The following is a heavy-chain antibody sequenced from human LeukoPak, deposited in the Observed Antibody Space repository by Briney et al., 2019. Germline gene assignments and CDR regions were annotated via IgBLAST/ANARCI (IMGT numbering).Heavy chain of an antibody. J-gene: IGHJ5*02. CDR3: AKDVVSSGWFSHLLDL. D-gene: IGHD6-19*01. Sequence: PGGTLRLSCAASGFTFNKYGMSWVRQAPGKGLEWVSSISGSGDSTYYADSVKGRFTISRDSAKKTVYLDINRLTVEDTAVYYCAKDVVSSGWFSHLLDLWGQGTLVTVSS. CDR2: ISGSGDST. CDR1: GFTFNKYG. V-gene: IGHV3-23*01.